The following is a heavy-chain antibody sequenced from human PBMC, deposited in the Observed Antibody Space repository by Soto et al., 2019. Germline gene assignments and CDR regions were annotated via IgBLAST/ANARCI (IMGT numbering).Heavy chain of an antibody. Sequence: HPGWSLRLACVSSGFPFISYAMRWVRQTPGKGLEWVSGISGSGGRTYYADSVKGRFTISRDNSNNTLSLQMHILRVEDTAVYFCAKGGYYSLFDIWGQGTMVTVSS. CDR2: ISGSGGRT. J-gene: IGHJ3*02. D-gene: IGHD3-16*01. V-gene: IGHV3-23*01. CDR3: AKGGYYSLFDI. CDR1: GFPFISYA.